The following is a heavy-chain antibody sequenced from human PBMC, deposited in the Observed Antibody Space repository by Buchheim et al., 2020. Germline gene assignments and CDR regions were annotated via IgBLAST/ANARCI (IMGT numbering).Heavy chain of an antibody. J-gene: IGHJ6*02. CDR3: ARDGSWGRGVIPYYYYGMDV. Sequence: QVQLQESGPGLVKSSETLSLTCTVSGGSISSYYWSWIRQPPGKGLEWIGYIYYSGSTNYNPSLKSRVTISVDTSKNQFSLKLSSVTAADTAVYYCARDGSWGRGVIPYYYYGMDVWGQGTT. D-gene: IGHD3-10*01. V-gene: IGHV4-59*01. CDR1: GGSISSYY. CDR2: IYYSGST.